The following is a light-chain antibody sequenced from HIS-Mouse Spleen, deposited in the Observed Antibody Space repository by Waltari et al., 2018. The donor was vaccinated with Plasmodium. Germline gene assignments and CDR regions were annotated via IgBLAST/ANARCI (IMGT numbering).Light chain of an antibody. V-gene: IGKV4-1*01. J-gene: IGKJ2*01. CDR2: WGA. CDR3: QKYYSTPYT. CDR1: QSVLYSSNNKND. Sequence: DIVMTQSPDSLAGFLGERATINCKCSQSVLYSSNNKNDVAWYQQKPGQPPKLLIYWGATRESAVPDRFSGSGSGNDFTLTCSSLQAEDVAVYYCQKYYSTPYTFGQGTKLELK.